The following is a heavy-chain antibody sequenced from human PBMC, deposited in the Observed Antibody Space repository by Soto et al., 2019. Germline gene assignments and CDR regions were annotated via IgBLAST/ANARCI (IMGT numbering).Heavy chain of an antibody. CDR2: VIPIFGTA. CDR3: ARSRVTYYYDRRAFDI. V-gene: IGHV1-69*01. CDR1: GGTFSSYA. D-gene: IGHD3-22*01. Sequence: QVQLVQSGAEAKKPGSSVKVSCKASGGTFSSYAISWVRQAPGQGLEWMGGVIPIFGTANYAQKFQGRVTITADESTSTAYMELSSLRSEDTAVYYCARSRVTYYYDRRAFDIWGQGTMVTVSS. J-gene: IGHJ3*02.